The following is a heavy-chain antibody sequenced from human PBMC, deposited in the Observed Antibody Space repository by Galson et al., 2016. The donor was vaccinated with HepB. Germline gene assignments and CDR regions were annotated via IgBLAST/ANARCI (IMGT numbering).Heavy chain of an antibody. CDR1: GFTFNDFY. J-gene: IGHJ4*02. V-gene: IGHV3-11*01. Sequence: SLRLSCAASGFTFNDFYMSWIRQAPGKGLEWVSYISSSGDATYYADPVKGRFTVSGDNAKNSLYLQMNSLIAEDTAVYYCARGLRGRKSRNYWGQGTLVTVSS. CDR3: ARGLRGRKSRNY. CDR2: ISSSGDAT. D-gene: IGHD2-21*02.